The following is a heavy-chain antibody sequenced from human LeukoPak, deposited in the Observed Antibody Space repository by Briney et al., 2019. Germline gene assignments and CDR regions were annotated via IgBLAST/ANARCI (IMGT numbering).Heavy chain of an antibody. CDR1: GFTFNTYA. V-gene: IGHV3-21*01. CDR2: MTTISTLM. CDR3: TRARVVTVPGTADYYFYMDV. J-gene: IGHJ6*03. Sequence: GGSLRLSCAASGFTFNTYAMNWVRQAPGKGLEWVSSMTTISTLMYYAASVKGRFTVSRDNAKNSLYLQMNSLRAVDTAVYYCTRARVVTVPGTADYYFYMDVWGRGTTVTVSS. D-gene: IGHD6-19*01.